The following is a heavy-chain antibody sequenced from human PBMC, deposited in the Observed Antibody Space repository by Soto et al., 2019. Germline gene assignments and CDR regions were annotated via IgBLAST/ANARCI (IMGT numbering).Heavy chain of an antibody. CDR2: IHYSGST. CDR3: ASLRGSYCHFYYYYCMDV. J-gene: IGHJ6*02. V-gene: IGHV4-59*12. CDR1: DGSISSNY. D-gene: IGHD5-18*01. Sequence: SETLSLTCTVSDGSISSNYWSWIRQPPGKGLEWIGYIHYSGSTNYNPSLKSRVTISVDTSKNQFSLKLSSVTAADTAVYYCASLRGSYCHFYYYYCMDVWGQGTTVTVSS.